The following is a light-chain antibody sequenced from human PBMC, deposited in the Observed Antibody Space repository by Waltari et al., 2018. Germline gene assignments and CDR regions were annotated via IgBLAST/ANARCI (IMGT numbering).Light chain of an antibody. J-gene: IGKJ1*01. CDR1: QSIRSD. Sequence: DIQMTQSPSSLSASVGDRVTITCRASQSIRSDLNWYQQKPGKAPKLLIYAASSLQSGVPSRFSGSGSGTDFTLTISSLQPEDFATYYCQQSGKTFGQGTKVEIK. CDR3: QQSGKT. V-gene: IGKV1-39*01. CDR2: AAS.